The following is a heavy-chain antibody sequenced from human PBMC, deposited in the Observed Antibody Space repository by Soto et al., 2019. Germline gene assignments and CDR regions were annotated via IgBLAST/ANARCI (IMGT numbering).Heavy chain of an antibody. D-gene: IGHD1-1*01. Sequence: GGSLILSCEASGFTFSSYGMHWVRQAPGKGLEWVAVISYDGSKKHYADSVKGRFTISRDNSKNTLYLQMNSLKVEDTAVYYCAKDWYNYGEFDSWGQGTLVTVSS. J-gene: IGHJ4*02. V-gene: IGHV3-30*18. CDR2: ISYDGSKK. CDR3: AKDWYNYGEFDS. CDR1: GFTFSSYG.